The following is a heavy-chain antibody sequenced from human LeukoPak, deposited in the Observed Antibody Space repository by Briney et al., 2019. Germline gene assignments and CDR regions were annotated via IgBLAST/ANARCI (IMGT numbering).Heavy chain of an antibody. CDR3: AKEGGTAYNAVRGDYFDY. V-gene: IGHV3-23*01. CDR1: GSTFSTYA. Sequence: GGSLRLSCAASGSTFSTYAMSWIRQAPGKRLEWVSPICACVGTTHSPYSLTGRFTLATENSKNTLYLQMHSLTAEDTAVYYCAKEGGTAYNAVRGDYFDYWGQGTLVTVSS. J-gene: IGHJ4*02. CDR2: ICACVGTT. D-gene: IGHD5-24*01.